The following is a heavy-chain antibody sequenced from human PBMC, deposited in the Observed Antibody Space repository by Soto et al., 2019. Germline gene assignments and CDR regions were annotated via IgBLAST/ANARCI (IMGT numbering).Heavy chain of an antibody. D-gene: IGHD1-7*01. CDR3: SRGAPTGTTLDNWFDP. CDR2: MNPNSGNT. V-gene: IGHV1-8*01. J-gene: IGHJ5*02. Sequence: ASVKVSCKASGYTFTSYDINWVRQATGQGLEWMGWMNPNSGNTGYAQKFQGRVTMTRNTSISTAYMELSSLRSEDTAVYYCSRGAPTGTTLDNWFDPWGQGTLVTVSS. CDR1: GYTFTSYD.